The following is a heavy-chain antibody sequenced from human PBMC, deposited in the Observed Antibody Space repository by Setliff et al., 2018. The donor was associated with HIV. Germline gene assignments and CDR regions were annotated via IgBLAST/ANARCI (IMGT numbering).Heavy chain of an antibody. J-gene: IGHJ6*03. Sequence: PGGSLRLSCAASGFTFSTFPMHWLRQAPGKELEWVAVISSDGNDKYNADSVKGRFTISRDNSKNTLLLQMDSLRAEDTAVYYCAKDLGGRSPYYYHYYMDVWGKGTTVTVSS. D-gene: IGHD1-26*01. CDR1: GFTFSTFP. CDR2: ISSDGNDK. V-gene: IGHV3-30*04. CDR3: AKDLGGRSPYYYHYYMDV.